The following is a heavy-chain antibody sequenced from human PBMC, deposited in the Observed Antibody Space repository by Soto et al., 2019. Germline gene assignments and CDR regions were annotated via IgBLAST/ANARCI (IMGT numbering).Heavy chain of an antibody. V-gene: IGHV4-59*08. J-gene: IGHJ5*02. CDR1: GGSLSSYY. CDR2: MYYSGSA. D-gene: IGHD6-13*01. CDR3: ARAKAPLYSSSWYWFDP. Sequence: SETLSLTCTVSGGSLSSYYWSWIRQPPGKGLEWVGYMYYSGSANYNPSLKSRVTISVDMSKNQFSLKLTSVTAADTAVYYCARAKAPLYSSSWYWFDPWGQGTLVTVSS.